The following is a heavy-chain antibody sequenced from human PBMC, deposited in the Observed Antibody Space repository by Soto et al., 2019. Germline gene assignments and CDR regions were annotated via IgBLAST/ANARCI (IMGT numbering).Heavy chain of an antibody. J-gene: IGHJ3*02. CDR1: GFTFSGHW. Sequence: EVQLVESGGDLVQPGGSLSLSCAASGFTFSGHWMHWVRQVPGEGLEWVSRINTDGGSSANADSVKGRFTISRDTAKNTLSLHMNGLRAEDTAVYYCAREAGYCSRTSCYRRAFDTWGQGTTVTVSS. CDR3: AREAGYCSRTSCYRRAFDT. V-gene: IGHV3-74*03. D-gene: IGHD2-2*01. CDR2: INTDGGSS.